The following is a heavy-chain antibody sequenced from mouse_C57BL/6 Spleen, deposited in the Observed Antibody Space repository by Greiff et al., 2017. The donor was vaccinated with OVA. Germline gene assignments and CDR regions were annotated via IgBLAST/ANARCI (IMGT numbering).Heavy chain of an antibody. V-gene: IGHV7-3*01. CDR1: GFTFTDYY. Sequence: EVKLVESGGGLVQPGGSLSLSCAASGFTFTDYYMSWVRQPPGKALEWLGFIRNKANGYTTDYSASVKGRFTISRDNSQSILYLQMNSLRAEDTAIYYCASYCRCYSDYWGQGTTLTVSS. CDR3: ASYCRCYSDY. J-gene: IGHJ2*01. CDR2: IRNKANGYTT.